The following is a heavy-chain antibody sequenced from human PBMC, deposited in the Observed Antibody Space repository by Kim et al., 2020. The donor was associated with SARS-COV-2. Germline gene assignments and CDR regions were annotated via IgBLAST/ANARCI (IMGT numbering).Heavy chain of an antibody. CDR2: ISGSGGST. CDR1: GFTFSSYA. J-gene: IGHJ4*02. V-gene: IGHV3-23*01. D-gene: IGHD6-13*01. CDR3: ATHQGQIAAAGRSSLALY. Sequence: GGSLRLSCAASGFTFSSYAMSWVRQAPGKGLEWVSAISGSGGSTYYADSVKGRFTISRDNSKNTLYLQMNSLRAEDTAVYYCATHQGQIAAAGRSSLALYWGQGTLVTVSS.